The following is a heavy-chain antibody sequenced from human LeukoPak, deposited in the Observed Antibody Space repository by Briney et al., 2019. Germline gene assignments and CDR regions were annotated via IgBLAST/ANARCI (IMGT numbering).Heavy chain of an antibody. Sequence: GGSLRLSCAASGFTFSNYEFNWVRQAPGKGLEWVSYISSSGRNIYYADSVKGRFTISRDNAKNSLYLQMNSLRAEDTAVYYCARDLVQLWSKDFWGRGTLVAVSS. CDR1: GFTFSNYE. V-gene: IGHV3-48*03. CDR2: ISSSGRNI. D-gene: IGHD5-18*01. CDR3: ARDLVQLWSKDF. J-gene: IGHJ4*02.